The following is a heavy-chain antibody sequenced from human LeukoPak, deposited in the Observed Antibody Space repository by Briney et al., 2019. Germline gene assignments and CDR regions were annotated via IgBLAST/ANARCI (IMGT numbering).Heavy chain of an antibody. D-gene: IGHD3-22*01. CDR2: VYYSGST. CDR1: GGSISINNFW. V-gene: IGHV4-39*07. Sequence: SETLSLTCSISGGSISINNFWWGWIRQSPGKAMEWVGSVYYSGSTYYNPSLTRRLTMSVDTSKNQFSLKLTSLTAADTAVYYCARAKHYYDSSGYYFDAFDIWGQGTMVTVSS. J-gene: IGHJ3*02. CDR3: ARAKHYYDSSGYYFDAFDI.